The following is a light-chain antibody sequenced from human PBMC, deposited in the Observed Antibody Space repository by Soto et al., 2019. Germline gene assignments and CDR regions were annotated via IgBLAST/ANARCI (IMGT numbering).Light chain of an antibody. CDR1: SGSIASRY. V-gene: IGLV6-57*04. CDR3: QSYDGSDSWV. J-gene: IGLJ3*02. Sequence: NFMLTQPHSVSESPGKTVTISCTRSSGSIASRYVQWYQQRPGSAPTTVIYEDNQRPSGAPDRFAGSIDSSSNSASLTIFGLKTEDEADYYCQSYDGSDSWVFGGGTKLTVL. CDR2: EDN.